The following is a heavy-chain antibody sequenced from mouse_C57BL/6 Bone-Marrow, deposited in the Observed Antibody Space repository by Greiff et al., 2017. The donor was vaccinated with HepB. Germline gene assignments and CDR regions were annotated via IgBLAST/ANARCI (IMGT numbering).Heavy chain of an antibody. CDR3: ARHPCYYGSSCYWYFDV. V-gene: IGHV5-15*01. CDR2: LSNLAYSI. CDR1: GFTFSDYG. D-gene: IGHD1-1*01. J-gene: IGHJ1*03. Sequence: EVKLVESGGGLVQPGGSLKLSCAASGFTFSDYGMAWVRQAPRKGPEWVAFLSNLAYSIYYADTVTGRFTISRENAKNTMYLEMSSLRSEDTAMYYCARHPCYYGSSCYWYFDVWGTGTTVTVSS.